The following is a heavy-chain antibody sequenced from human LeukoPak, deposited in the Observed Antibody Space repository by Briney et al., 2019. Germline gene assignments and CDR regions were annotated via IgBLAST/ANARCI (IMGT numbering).Heavy chain of an antibody. D-gene: IGHD6-19*01. CDR1: GSTFSDYY. CDR2: ISSSGSTI. Sequence: GGSLRLSCAASGSTFSDYYMSWIRQAPGKGLEWVSYISSSGSTIYYADSVKGRFPISRDNAKNSLYLQMNSLRAEDTAVYYCARAGSGWYPHAFDIWGQGTMVTVSS. J-gene: IGHJ3*02. CDR3: ARAGSGWYPHAFDI. V-gene: IGHV3-11*04.